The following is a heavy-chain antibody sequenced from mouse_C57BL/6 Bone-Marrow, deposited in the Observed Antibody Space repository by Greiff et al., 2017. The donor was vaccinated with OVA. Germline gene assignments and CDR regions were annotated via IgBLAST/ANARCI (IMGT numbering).Heavy chain of an antibody. J-gene: IGHJ4*01. CDR1: GYTFTDYE. Sequence: QVQLQQSGAELVRPGASVTLSCKASGYTFTDYEMHWVKQTPVHGLEWIGAIDPETGGTAYNQKFKGKAILTADKSSSTAYMELRSLTSEDSAVYYCTGIYYGNYCAMDYWGQGTSVTVSS. CDR3: TGIYYGNYCAMDY. V-gene: IGHV1-15*01. CDR2: IDPETGGT. D-gene: IGHD2-1*01.